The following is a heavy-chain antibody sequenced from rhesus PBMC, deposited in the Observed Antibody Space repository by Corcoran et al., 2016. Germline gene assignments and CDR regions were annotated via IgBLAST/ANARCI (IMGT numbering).Heavy chain of an antibody. Sequence: QVQLQESGPGVVKPSETLSLTCAVSGGSISDSYRWSWIRQPPGKGLEWIGYIYGSSTSTNYNPSLKSRVTNAKDSFKNQFSLKLSSVTAADTAVYYCARALYSGSWGTYYFDYWGQGVLVTVSS. J-gene: IGHJ4*01. V-gene: IGHV4S10*01. CDR3: ARALYSGSWGTYYFDY. D-gene: IGHD6-25*01. CDR2: IYGSSTST. CDR1: GGSISDSYR.